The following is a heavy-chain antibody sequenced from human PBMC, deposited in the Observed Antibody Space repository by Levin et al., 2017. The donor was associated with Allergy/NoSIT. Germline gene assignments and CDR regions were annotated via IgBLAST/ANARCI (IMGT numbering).Heavy chain of an antibody. Sequence: PSETLSLTCTVSGGSISSYYWSWIRQPPGKGLEWIGYIYYSGSTNYNPSLKSRVTISVDTSKNQFSLKLSSVTAADTAVYYCARDRYDYVWGDRNRYDAFDIWGQGTMVTVSS. J-gene: IGHJ3*02. CDR1: GGSISSYY. CDR2: IYYSGST. D-gene: IGHD3-16*01. CDR3: ARDRYDYVWGDRNRYDAFDI. V-gene: IGHV4-59*01.